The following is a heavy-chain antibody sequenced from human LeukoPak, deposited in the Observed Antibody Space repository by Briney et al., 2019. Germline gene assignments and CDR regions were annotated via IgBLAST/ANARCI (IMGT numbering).Heavy chain of an antibody. Sequence: GSLRLSCAASGFTFSSYAIRWVRQAPGKGLEWVSGISCRGGSTYYADSVKGRFTVSRDNFKNTLFLQVNSLRAEDTAVYYCAKVSDYSYYYYMDVWGKGTTVTVSS. J-gene: IGHJ6*03. CDR2: ISCRGGST. CDR3: AKVSDYSYYYYMDV. CDR1: GFTFSSYA. V-gene: IGHV3-23*01.